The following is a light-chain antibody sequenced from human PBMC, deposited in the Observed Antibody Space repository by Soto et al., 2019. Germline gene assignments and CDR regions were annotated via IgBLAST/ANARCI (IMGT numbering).Light chain of an antibody. CDR3: QQSYSTPPWT. V-gene: IGKV1-39*01. J-gene: IGKJ1*01. CDR1: QSIVTY. CDR2: AAS. Sequence: DIQMTQSPSSLSASVGYRVTITCLASQSIVTYLNWYLQKPGKAPKLLIYAASNLQSGVPSRFSGSGSGTDFTLTISSLQPEDFATYFCQQSYSTPPWTFGQGTKVDIK.